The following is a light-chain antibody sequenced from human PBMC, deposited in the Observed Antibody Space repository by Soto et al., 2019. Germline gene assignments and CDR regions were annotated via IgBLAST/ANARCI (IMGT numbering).Light chain of an antibody. Sequence: EIVLTQSPCTLSVSPGERATLSCMASQSVSNNYLAWYKQKPGQAPRLLSYGASNRATGIPDRFSGSGSGTEFTLTIRRLEPEDFAMYYCQHYGSSSITFGQGTRLETK. J-gene: IGKJ5*01. CDR2: GAS. CDR3: QHYGSSSIT. CDR1: QSVSNNY. V-gene: IGKV3-20*01.